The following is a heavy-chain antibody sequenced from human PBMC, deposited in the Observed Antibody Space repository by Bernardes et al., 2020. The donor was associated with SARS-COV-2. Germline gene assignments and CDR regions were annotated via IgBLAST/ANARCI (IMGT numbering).Heavy chain of an antibody. D-gene: IGHD1-26*01. J-gene: IGHJ4*02. CDR2: ISYDGSIR. CDR1: GFTFRSHA. V-gene: IGHV3-30-3*01. Sequence: GGSLRLSCAASGFTFRSHAMHWVRQAPGKGLEWVAVISYDGSIRNYADSVKGRFTISRDDSKNTLYLQVNSLRAEDTALYYCARGPRGAKWDGFDYWGQGTLVTVSS. CDR3: ARGPRGAKWDGFDY.